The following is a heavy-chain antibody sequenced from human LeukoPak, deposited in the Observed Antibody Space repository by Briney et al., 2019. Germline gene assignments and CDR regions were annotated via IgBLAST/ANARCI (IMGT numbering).Heavy chain of an antibody. CDR2: IWHDGSSK. Sequence: GGSLRLSCAASGFTFSHYGMHWVRQAPGKGLEWVGVIWHDGSSKYYAYSVKGRFTISSTNSENTVHMQITSLRAEDTAVYYCANDAQRGFDYSISLEYWGQGDLVTVS. D-gene: IGHD4-11*01. J-gene: IGHJ4*02. V-gene: IGHV3-33*06. CDR3: ANDAQRGFDYSISLEY. CDR1: GFTFSHYG.